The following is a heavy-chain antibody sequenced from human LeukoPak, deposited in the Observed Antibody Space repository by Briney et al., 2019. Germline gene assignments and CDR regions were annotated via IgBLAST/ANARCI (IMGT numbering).Heavy chain of an antibody. CDR1: GFTFSSYA. D-gene: IGHD3-10*01. J-gene: IGHJ4*02. Sequence: GRSLRLSCAASGFTFSSYAMHWVRQAPGKGLEWVAVISYDGSNKYYADSVKGRFTISRDNSKNTLYLQMNSLRAEDTAVYYCARDPSRGGAGAWGQGTRVTVSS. CDR2: ISYDGSNK. CDR3: ARDPSRGGAGA. V-gene: IGHV3-30*04.